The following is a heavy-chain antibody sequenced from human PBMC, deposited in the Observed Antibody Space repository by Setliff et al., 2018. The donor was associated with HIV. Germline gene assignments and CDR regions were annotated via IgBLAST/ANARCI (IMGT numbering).Heavy chain of an antibody. D-gene: IGHD6-19*01. V-gene: IGHV4-39*01. CDR2: IYYSGST. Sequence: KTSETLSLTCTVSGGSISSSSHYWGWIRRSPGKGLEWIGSIYYSGSTYYNSSLKSRVTILVDTPKNQLSLKLRSVTAADTAVYYCARLGRGIAVAGTRIDYWGRGTRVTVSS. CDR1: GGSISSSSHY. J-gene: IGHJ4*02. CDR3: ARLGRGIAVAGTRIDY.